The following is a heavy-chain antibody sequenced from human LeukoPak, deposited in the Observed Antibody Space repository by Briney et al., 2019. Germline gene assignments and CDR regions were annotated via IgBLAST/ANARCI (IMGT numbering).Heavy chain of an antibody. V-gene: IGHV4-59*01. J-gene: IGHJ4*02. CDR1: GGSISNYY. CDR2: IYYSGST. Sequence: SETLSLTCTVSGGSISNYYWTWIRQPPGKGLEWIGYIYYSGSTNYNPSLKSRVTISVDTSKNQFSLKLSSVTAADTAVYYCAGGYSSSWYYFDYWGQGTLVTVSS. D-gene: IGHD6-13*01. CDR3: AGGYSSSWYYFDY.